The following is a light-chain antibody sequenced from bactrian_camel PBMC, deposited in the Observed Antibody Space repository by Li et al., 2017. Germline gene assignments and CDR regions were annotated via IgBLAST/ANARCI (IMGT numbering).Light chain of an antibody. Sequence: GLTRSPASLAVSLGQGTNISCRASQSVGTSSYGYMHWYQQKPGQPPKLLIKYVFNLESGVPARFSGGGSGTDFTLNIHPVEEEDAATYYCQHSWEIPPTFGGGTKLEIK. V-gene: IGKV7-5*01. J-gene: IGKJ3*01. CDR2: YVF. CDR1: QSVGTSSYGY.